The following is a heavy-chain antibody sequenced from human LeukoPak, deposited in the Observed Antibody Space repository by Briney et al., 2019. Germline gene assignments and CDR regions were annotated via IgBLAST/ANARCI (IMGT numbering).Heavy chain of an antibody. V-gene: IGHV3-23*01. CDR2: ISGSGGST. D-gene: IGHD2-2*01. CDR1: GFTFSSYG. J-gene: IGHJ4*02. CDR3: AKDERYCSSTSCPFDY. Sequence: PGGSLRLSCAASGFTFSSYGMHWVRQAPGKGLEWVSAISGSGGSTYYADSVKGRFTISRDNSKNTLYLQMNSLRAEDTAVYYCAKDERYCSSTSCPFDYWGQGTLVTVSS.